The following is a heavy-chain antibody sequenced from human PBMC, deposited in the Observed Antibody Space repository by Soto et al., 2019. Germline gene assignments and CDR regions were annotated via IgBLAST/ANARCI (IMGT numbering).Heavy chain of an antibody. D-gene: IGHD3-10*01. CDR1: GGSISSGGYY. J-gene: IGHJ6*02. CDR3: ARDTVWPRVLPKTAGGGMDV. Sequence: QVQLQESGPGLVKPSQTLSLTCTVSGGSISSGGYYWSWIRQHPGKGLEWIGYIYYSGSTYYNPSLKSRVTISVDTSKNQFSLKLSSVTAADTAVYYCARDTVWPRVLPKTAGGGMDVWGQGTTVTVSS. CDR2: IYYSGST. V-gene: IGHV4-31*03.